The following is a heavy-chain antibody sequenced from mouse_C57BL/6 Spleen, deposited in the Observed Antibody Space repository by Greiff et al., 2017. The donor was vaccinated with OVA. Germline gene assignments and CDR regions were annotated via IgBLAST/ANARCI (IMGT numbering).Heavy chain of an antibody. CDR3: ASFPYGYFDV. Sequence: EVQLQQSGPELVKPGASVKISCKASGYTFTDYYMNWVKQSHGKSLEWIGDINPNNGGTSYNQKFKGKATLTVDKSSSTAYMELRSLTSEDSAVYYCASFPYGYFDVWGTGTTVTVSS. D-gene: IGHD6-5*01. J-gene: IGHJ1*03. CDR2: INPNNGGT. V-gene: IGHV1-26*01. CDR1: GYTFTDYY.